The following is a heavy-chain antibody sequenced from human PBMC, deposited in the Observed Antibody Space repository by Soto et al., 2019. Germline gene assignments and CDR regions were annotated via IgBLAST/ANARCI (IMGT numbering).Heavy chain of an antibody. Sequence: QLQLQESGPGLVKPSETLSLTCTVSGGSISSYNYYCGWIRQPPGQGLEWIGSIYYIGSTYYNPYLKSRVTISIDTSPNQFSLKRRSVSAAETDVYYCVRLVGYRYGRGDYWGQGTLVTVSS. V-gene: IGHV4-39*01. CDR1: GGSISSYNYY. CDR2: IYYIGST. CDR3: VRLVGYRYGRGDY. D-gene: IGHD5-18*01. J-gene: IGHJ4*02.